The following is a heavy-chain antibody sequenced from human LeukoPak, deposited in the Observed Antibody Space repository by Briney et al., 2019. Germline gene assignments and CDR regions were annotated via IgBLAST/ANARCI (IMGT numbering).Heavy chain of an antibody. D-gene: IGHD7-27*01. CDR2: ITTSDGNT. Sequence: GGSLRLSCAASGFTFSSYTMSWVRQAPGKGLEWVSTITTSDGNTYYADSVKGRFTVSRDNSKNTLFLQMDSLRAEDTAVYYCAKDGGLWVSAHWGDSWGRGTLVTVSS. J-gene: IGHJ4*02. CDR3: AKDGGLWVSAHWGDS. CDR1: GFTFSSYT. V-gene: IGHV3-23*01.